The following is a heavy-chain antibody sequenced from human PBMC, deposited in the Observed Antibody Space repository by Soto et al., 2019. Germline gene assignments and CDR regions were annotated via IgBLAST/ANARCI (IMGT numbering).Heavy chain of an antibody. D-gene: IGHD3-10*01. CDR1: GGSISSYY. J-gene: IGHJ4*02. Sequence: SETLSLTCTVSGGSISSYYWSWVRQPPRKGLEWIGYIYYSGSTNYNPSLKSRVTISVDTSKNQFSLKLSSVTAADTAVYYCASLWFGEPVDYWGQGTLVTVSS. CDR3: ASLWFGEPVDY. CDR2: IYYSGST. V-gene: IGHV4-59*08.